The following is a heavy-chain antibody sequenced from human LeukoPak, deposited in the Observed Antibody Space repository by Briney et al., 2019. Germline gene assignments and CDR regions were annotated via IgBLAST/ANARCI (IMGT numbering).Heavy chain of an antibody. CDR3: SSNYVADY. J-gene: IGHJ4*02. CDR2: ISSSSTYI. Sequence: GGSLILSCVASGFTFSSYTMNWVRQAPGKGLEWVSSISSSSTYIYYADAVKGRFTISRDNAKNSLYLQMNSLRAADTAVYYCSSNYVADYWGQGTLVTVSS. V-gene: IGHV3-21*01. D-gene: IGHD2-2*01. CDR1: GFTFSSYT.